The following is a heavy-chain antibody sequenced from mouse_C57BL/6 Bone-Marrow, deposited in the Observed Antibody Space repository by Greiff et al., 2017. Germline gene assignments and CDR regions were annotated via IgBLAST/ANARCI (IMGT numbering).Heavy chain of an antibody. J-gene: IGHJ2*01. Sequence: EVKLMESGGGLVKPGGSLKLSCAASGFTFSDYGMHWVRQAPEKGLEWVAYISSGSSTIYYADTVKGRFTISIGNAKTTLFLQMTSLRSDDTAMYYCEKMNYGGDFDYWGQGTTLTVS. V-gene: IGHV5-17*01. CDR2: ISSGSSTI. CDR3: EKMNYGGDFDY. CDR1: GFTFSDYG. D-gene: IGHD1-2*01.